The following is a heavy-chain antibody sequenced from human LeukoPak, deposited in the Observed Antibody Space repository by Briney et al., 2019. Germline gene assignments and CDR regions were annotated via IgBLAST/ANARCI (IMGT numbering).Heavy chain of an antibody. J-gene: IGHJ4*02. V-gene: IGHV4-4*07. Sequence: SETLSLTCTVSGGSISGYFWTWIRQPAGKGLEWIGRIYSSGSNNYNPSLKSRVTMSLDTSKNHFSLNLTSVTAADTAVYYCVREPTSGREPTSGRPLDYWGQGTLVTVSS. CDR2: IYSSGSN. D-gene: IGHD5-12*01. CDR1: GGSISGYF. CDR3: VREPTSGREPTSGRPLDY.